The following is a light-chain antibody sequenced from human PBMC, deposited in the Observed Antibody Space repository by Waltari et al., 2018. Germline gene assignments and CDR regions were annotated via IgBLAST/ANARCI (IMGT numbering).Light chain of an antibody. J-gene: IGKJ4*02. CDR3: QQYRSSPLT. CDR1: QAITSS. V-gene: IGKV1-NL1*01. Sequence: DIQMTQSPSSLSASVGDRVTITCRASQAITSSLAWYQQKPGKAPKLLLYRASTLESGVPSRFSGSGAGTEYTLTISSLQPEDFATYYCQQYRSSPLTFGGGTKVEIK. CDR2: RAS.